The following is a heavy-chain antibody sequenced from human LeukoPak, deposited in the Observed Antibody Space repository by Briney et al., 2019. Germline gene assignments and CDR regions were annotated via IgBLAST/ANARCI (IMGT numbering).Heavy chain of an antibody. D-gene: IGHD1-1*01. V-gene: IGHV3-30*01. CDR1: GFTFSSYA. CDR2: ISYDGSNK. J-gene: IGHJ4*02. Sequence: GGSLRLSCAASGFTFSSYAMHWVRQAPGKGLEWVAVISYDGSNKYYADSVKGRFTISRDNSKNTLYLQMNSLRAEDTAVYYCARDRIPAATGGKGPFDYWGQGTLVTVSS. CDR3: ARDRIPAATGGKGPFDY.